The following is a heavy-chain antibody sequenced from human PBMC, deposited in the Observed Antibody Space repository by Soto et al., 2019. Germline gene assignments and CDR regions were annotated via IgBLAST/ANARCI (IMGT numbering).Heavy chain of an antibody. CDR3: ARAGQGASCSGGSCYLGASDI. J-gene: IGHJ3*02. D-gene: IGHD2-15*01. CDR2: IGTAGDT. Sequence: EVQLVESGGGLVQPGGSLRLSCEASGFNFSSYDMRWVRQATGKGLEWVSVIGTAGDTFYTGSVKGRFTISRENGKNSLYLQMNSLRAGDTAVYYCARAGQGASCSGGSCYLGASDIWGQGTMVTVSS. CDR1: GFNFSSYD. V-gene: IGHV3-13*01.